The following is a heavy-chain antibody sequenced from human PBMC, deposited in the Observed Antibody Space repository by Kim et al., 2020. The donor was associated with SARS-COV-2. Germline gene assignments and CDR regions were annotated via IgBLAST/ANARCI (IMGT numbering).Heavy chain of an antibody. J-gene: IGHJ4*02. D-gene: IGHD6-19*01. CDR3: ARDRGAYSSGWDVDY. CDR2: ISYDGSNK. Sequence: GGSLRLSCAASGFTFSSYAMHWVRQAPGKGLEWVAVISYDGSNKYYADSVKGRFTISRDNSKNTLYLQMNSLRAEDTAVYYCARDRGAYSSGWDVDYWGQGTLVTVSS. V-gene: IGHV3-30-3*01. CDR1: GFTFSSYA.